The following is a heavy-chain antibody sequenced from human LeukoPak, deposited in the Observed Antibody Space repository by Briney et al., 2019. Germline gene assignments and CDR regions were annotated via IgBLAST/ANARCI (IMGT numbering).Heavy chain of an antibody. V-gene: IGHV4-4*07. Sequence: PSETLSLTCTVSGASISTYYWSWIRQPAGKGLEWIGHIYTSESTNYNPSLKSRVTMSVDTSKNQFSLKLTSVTAADTAVYHCARVYYDSTGYYYRTRYYFDFWGQGTLVTVSS. D-gene: IGHD3-22*01. CDR3: ARVYYDSTGYYYRTRYYFDF. CDR1: GASISTYY. J-gene: IGHJ4*02. CDR2: IYTSEST.